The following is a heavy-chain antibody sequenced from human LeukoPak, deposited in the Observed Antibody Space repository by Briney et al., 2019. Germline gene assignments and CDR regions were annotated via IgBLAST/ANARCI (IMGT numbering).Heavy chain of an antibody. D-gene: IGHD3-3*01. CDR3: ARETYYDFWSGYRGYYFDY. V-gene: IGHV3-30*04. CDR2: ISYDGSNK. J-gene: IGHJ4*02. CDR1: GFTFSSYA. Sequence: GGSLRLSCAASGFTFSSYAMHWVRQAPGKGLEWVAVISYDGSNKYYADSVKGRFTISRDNSKNTLYLQMNSLRAEDTAVYYCARETYYDFWSGYRGYYFDYWGQGTLVTVSS.